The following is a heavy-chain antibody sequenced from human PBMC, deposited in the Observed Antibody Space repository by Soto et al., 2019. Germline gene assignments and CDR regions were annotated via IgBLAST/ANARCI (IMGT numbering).Heavy chain of an antibody. V-gene: IGHV3-74*02. CDR2: VSSVGSTT. D-gene: IGHD1-26*01. CDR3: VRGKYSGSYFFDY. CDR1: GFSFSNFA. Sequence: DVQLLESGGGLVQPGESLRLSCAASGFSFSNFAMSWVRQAPGKGLVWVSSVSSVGSTTDYADSVKGRFTISRDNAKNTLYLQMNSLGAEDTAVYYCVRGKYSGSYFFDYWGQGTLVTVSS. J-gene: IGHJ4*02.